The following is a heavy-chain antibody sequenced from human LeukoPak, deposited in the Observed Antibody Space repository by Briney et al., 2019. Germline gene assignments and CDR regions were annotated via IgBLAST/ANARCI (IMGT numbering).Heavy chain of an antibody. CDR2: IIPILGIA. CDR1: GGTFSSYA. CDR3: ARVGATPRYYNYYGMDV. D-gene: IGHD1-26*01. V-gene: IGHV1-69*04. J-gene: IGHJ6*02. Sequence: ASVKVSCKASGGTFSSYAISRVRQAPGQGLEWMGRIIPILGIANYAQKFQGRVTITADKSTGTAYMELSSLRSEDTAVYYCARVGATPRYYNYYGMDVWGQGTTVTVSS.